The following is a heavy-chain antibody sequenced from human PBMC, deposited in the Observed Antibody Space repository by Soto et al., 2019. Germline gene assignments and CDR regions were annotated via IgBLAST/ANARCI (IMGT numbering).Heavy chain of an antibody. V-gene: IGHV5-51*01. Sequence: GESLKISCKGSGYTFTRHWITWVRQMPGKGLEWMGIVYPGDSDTTYSPSFQGQVTISVDKSINTAYLQWSTLTASDTAMYYCARGGSSDSSNYLNWFDPWGQGTLVTVSS. J-gene: IGHJ5*02. CDR2: VYPGDSDT. D-gene: IGHD3-22*01. CDR1: GYTFTRHW. CDR3: ARGGSSDSSNYLNWFDP.